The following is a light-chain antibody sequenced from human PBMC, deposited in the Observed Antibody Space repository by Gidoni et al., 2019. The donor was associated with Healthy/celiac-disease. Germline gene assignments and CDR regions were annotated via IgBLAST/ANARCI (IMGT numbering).Light chain of an antibody. CDR1: QSIRSW. Sequence: EIQMTQSPSTLSASVGDRVTITCRASQSIRSWLAWYQQKPGKAPKLLIYDASSLESGVPSRFSGSGSGTEFTLTISSLQPDDFATYYCLQYNSYSWTFXQXTKVEIK. V-gene: IGKV1-5*01. CDR2: DAS. J-gene: IGKJ1*01. CDR3: LQYNSYSWT.